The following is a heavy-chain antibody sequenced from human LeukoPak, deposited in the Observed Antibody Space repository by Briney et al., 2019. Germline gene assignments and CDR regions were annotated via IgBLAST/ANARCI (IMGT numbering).Heavy chain of an antibody. D-gene: IGHD4-11*01. Sequence: SETLSLTCTVSGGSISSYYWSWIRQPAGKGLEWIGRTYTSGSTNYNPSLKSRVTMSVDTSKNQFSLKLSSVTAADTAVYYCATYDYSNYYMDVWGKGTTVTVSS. CDR1: GGSISSYY. CDR2: TYTSGST. J-gene: IGHJ6*03. CDR3: ATYDYSNYYMDV. V-gene: IGHV4-4*07.